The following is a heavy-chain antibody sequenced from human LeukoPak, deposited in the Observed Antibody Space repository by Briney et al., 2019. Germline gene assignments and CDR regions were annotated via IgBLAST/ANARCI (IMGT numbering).Heavy chain of an antibody. CDR3: ARDLMLVSGYCSGGSCYWFDP. V-gene: IGHV3-48*01. CDR1: GFTFSDYA. J-gene: IGHJ5*02. Sequence: GGSLRLSCAASGFTFSDYAMNWVRQAPGKGLEWFSFINSNSGTIYYADSVKGRFTISRDNAKNSLYLQMNSLRAEDTGVYYCARDLMLVSGYCSGGSCYWFDPWGQGTLVTVSS. D-gene: IGHD2-15*01. CDR2: INSNSGTI.